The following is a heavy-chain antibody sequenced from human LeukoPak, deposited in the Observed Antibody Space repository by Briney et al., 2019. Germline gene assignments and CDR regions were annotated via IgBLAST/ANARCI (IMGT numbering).Heavy chain of an antibody. CDR1: GGTFSSYA. J-gene: IGHJ6*03. CDR2: IIPIFGTA. D-gene: IGHD4-17*01. CDR3: ARGTLDYGDYSPYYYYMDV. V-gene: IGHV1-69*13. Sequence: SVKVSCKASGGTFSSYAISWVRQAPGQGLEWMGGIIPIFGTANYAQKFQGRVTITADESTSTAYMELSSLRSEDTAVYYCARGTLDYGDYSPYYYYMDVWGKGTTVTASS.